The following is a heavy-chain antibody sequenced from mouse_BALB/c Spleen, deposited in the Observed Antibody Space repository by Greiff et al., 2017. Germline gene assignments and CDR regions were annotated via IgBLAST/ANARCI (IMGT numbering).Heavy chain of an antibody. CDR1: GYTFTSYY. CDR2: INPSNGGT. CDR3: TRDYYGSSFAWFAY. J-gene: IGHJ3*01. V-gene: IGHV1S81*02. Sequence: QVQLKQSGAELVKPGASVKLSCKASGYTFTSYYMYWVKQRPGQGLEWIGEINPSNGGTNFNEKFKSKATLTVDKSSSTAYMQLSSLTSEDSAVYYCTRDYYGSSFAWFAYWGQGTLVTVSA. D-gene: IGHD1-1*01.